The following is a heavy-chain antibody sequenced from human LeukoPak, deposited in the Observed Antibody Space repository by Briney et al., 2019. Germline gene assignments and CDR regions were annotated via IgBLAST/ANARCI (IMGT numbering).Heavy chain of an antibody. CDR1: GGSISSGGYS. CDR3: ARENYYDSSGYTGNFDY. Sequence: PSETLSLTCAVSGGSISSGGYSWSWIRQPPGKGLEWIGYIYRSGSTYYNPSLKSRVTISVDRSKNQFSLKLSSVTAADTAVYYCARENYYDSSGYTGNFDYWGQGTLVTVSS. CDR2: IYRSGST. D-gene: IGHD3-22*01. V-gene: IGHV4-30-2*01. J-gene: IGHJ4*02.